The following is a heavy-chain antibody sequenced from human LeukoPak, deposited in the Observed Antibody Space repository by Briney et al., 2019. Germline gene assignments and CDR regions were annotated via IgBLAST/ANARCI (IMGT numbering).Heavy chain of an antibody. Sequence: ASVKVSCKASGYTFTSYGFSWVRQAPGQGLEWMGWTSAYNGNTNYAQKLQGRVTMTTDTSTSTAYMELRSLRSDDTAVYYCARVVAAAGTRNYDYWGQGTLVTVSS. CDR3: ARVVAAAGTRNYDY. CDR2: TSAYNGNT. J-gene: IGHJ4*02. V-gene: IGHV1-18*01. D-gene: IGHD6-13*01. CDR1: GYTFTSYG.